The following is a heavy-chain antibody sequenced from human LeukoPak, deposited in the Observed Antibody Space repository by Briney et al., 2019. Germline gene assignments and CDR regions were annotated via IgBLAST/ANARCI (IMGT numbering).Heavy chain of an antibody. J-gene: IGHJ4*02. V-gene: IGHV3-23*01. D-gene: IGHD5-24*01. CDR3: ATARRWLQVESDY. CDR2: ISGSGGST. Sequence: PGGSLRLSCAASGFTFSSYAMSWVRQAPGKGLEWVSAISGSGGSTYYADSVKGRFTISRDNSKNTLYLQMNSLRAEDTAMYYCATARRWLQVESDYWGQGTLVTVSS. CDR1: GFTFSSYA.